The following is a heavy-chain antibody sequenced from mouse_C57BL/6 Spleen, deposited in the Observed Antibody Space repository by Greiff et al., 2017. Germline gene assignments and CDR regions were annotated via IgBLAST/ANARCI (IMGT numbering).Heavy chain of an antibody. CDR1: GYTFTSYW. CDR2: IDPSDSET. V-gene: IGHV1-52*01. CDR3: ARSGTMVTKGYFDD. D-gene: IGHD2-2*01. J-gene: IGHJ2*01. Sequence: QVHVKQPGAELVRPGSSVKLSCKASGYTFTSYWMHWVKQRPIQGLEWIGNIDPSDSETHYNQKFKDKATLTVDKSSSTAYMQLSSLTSEDSAVYYCARSGTMVTKGYFDDWGQGTTLTVCS.